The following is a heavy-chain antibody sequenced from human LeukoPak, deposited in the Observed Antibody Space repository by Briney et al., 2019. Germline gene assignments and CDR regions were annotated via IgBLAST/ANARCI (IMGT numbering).Heavy chain of an antibody. D-gene: IGHD5-12*01. J-gene: IGHJ5*02. Sequence: SETLSLTCTVSGGSISGYYLTWIRQPPGKGLEWIGSIYYSGNTYYNPSLKSRVTISLDTSRNQFSLRLSSVTAADTAVYYCARQRRYSGYDLGVNWFDPWGQGTLVTVSS. CDR3: ARQRRYSGYDLGVNWFDP. CDR2: IYYSGNT. CDR1: GGSISGYY. V-gene: IGHV4-59*05.